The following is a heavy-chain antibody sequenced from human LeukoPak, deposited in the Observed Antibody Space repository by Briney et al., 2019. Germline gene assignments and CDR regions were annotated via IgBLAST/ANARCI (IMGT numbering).Heavy chain of an antibody. D-gene: IGHD4-11*01. CDR3: ARGLVPGFLDY. J-gene: IGHJ4*02. V-gene: IGHV3-74*01. Sequence: PGGSLRLSCAASGFTFSSSWMYWVRQAPGKGLVWVSRINSDESITTYADSVKGRLTISRDNAKNTLCLQMNSLRAEDTAVYYCARGLVPGFLDYWGQGTPVTVSS. CDR1: GFTFSSSW. CDR2: INSDESIT.